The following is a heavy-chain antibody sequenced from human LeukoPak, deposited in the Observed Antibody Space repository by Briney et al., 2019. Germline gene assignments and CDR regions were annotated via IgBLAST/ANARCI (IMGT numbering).Heavy chain of an antibody. CDR1: GGPISSDH. CDR3: ATSTGTIYTWFDP. V-gene: IGHV4-59*01. D-gene: IGHD1-1*01. Sequence: PSETLSLTCTVSGGPISSDHWSWIRQPPGKGLEWIGYIDYSGNTNYNPSLKSRVTISVDTSKNQFSLKLSSVTAADTAVYYCATSTGTIYTWFDPWGQGTLVTVSS. J-gene: IGHJ5*02. CDR2: IDYSGNT.